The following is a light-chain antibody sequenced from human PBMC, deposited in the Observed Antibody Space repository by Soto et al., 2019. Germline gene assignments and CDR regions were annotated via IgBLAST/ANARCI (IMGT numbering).Light chain of an antibody. Sequence: DIVMTQSPDSLAVSLGERAVINCKTSQSLLYSSKNKNYLAWYQQKPGQPPKLLIYWASTRESGVPDRFSGSVSVTDFTLTISSLQAEDVAVYYCQQYYTTPLLTFGGGTKVEIK. V-gene: IGKV4-1*01. CDR2: WAS. J-gene: IGKJ4*01. CDR1: QSLLYSSKNKNY. CDR3: QQYYTTPLLT.